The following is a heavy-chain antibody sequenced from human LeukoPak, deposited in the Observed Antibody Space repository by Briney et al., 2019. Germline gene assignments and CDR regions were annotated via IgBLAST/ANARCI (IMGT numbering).Heavy chain of an antibody. D-gene: IGHD2-21*01. CDR2: ISSSGDST. CDR3: ARDGRLFYDYYYYYMDV. V-gene: IGHV3-23*01. Sequence: GRSLRLSCAASGFTFSNFAMSWVRQAPGMGLEWVSTISSSGDSTYHADSVKGRFTISRDNAKNSLYLQMNSLRAEDTAVYHCARDGRLFYDYYYYYMDVWGKGTTVTVSS. J-gene: IGHJ6*03. CDR1: GFTFSNFA.